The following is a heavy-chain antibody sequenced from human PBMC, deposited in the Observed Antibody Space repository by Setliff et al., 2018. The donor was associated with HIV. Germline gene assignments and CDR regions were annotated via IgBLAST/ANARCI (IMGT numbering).Heavy chain of an antibody. V-gene: IGHV4-34*01. J-gene: IGHJ4*02. Sequence: SETLSLTCAVYGGSFSGYSWSWIRQPPGKGLEWIGEINHSGSTNYNPSLISRLTISVDTSKNQFSLKLSSVTAADTAVYYCARGLWGLSVKSYLDYWGQGTLVTVSS. CDR2: INHSGST. D-gene: IGHD3-16*01. CDR1: GGSFSGYS. CDR3: ARGLWGLSVKSYLDY.